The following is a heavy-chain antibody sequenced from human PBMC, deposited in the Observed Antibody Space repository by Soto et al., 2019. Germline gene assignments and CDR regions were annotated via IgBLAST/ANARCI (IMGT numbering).Heavy chain of an antibody. CDR1: GGTFSSYA. V-gene: IGHV1-69*13. CDR2: IIHIFGTA. J-gene: IGHJ6*02. D-gene: IGHD3-10*01. CDR3: ARDYYGSGTFTPAAPPYYYYGMDV. Sequence: SVKVSCKASGGTFSSYAISWVRQAPGQGLEWMGGIIHIFGTANYAQKFQGRVTITADESTSTAYMEPSSLRSEDTAVYYCARDYYGSGTFTPAAPPYYYYGMDVWGQGTTVTVSS.